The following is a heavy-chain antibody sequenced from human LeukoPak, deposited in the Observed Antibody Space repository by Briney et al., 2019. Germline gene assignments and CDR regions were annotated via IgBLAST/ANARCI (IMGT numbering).Heavy chain of an antibody. CDR2: IIPIFGTA. J-gene: IGHJ4*02. Sequence: ASVTVSCKASGGTFSSYAISWVRQAPGQGLEWMGGIIPIFGTANYAQKFQGRVTITADESTSTAFMELSSLRSEDTAVYYCARKTGIRFDYWGQGTLVTVSS. CDR3: ARKTGIRFDY. CDR1: GGTFSSYA. V-gene: IGHV1-69*13. D-gene: IGHD3-10*01.